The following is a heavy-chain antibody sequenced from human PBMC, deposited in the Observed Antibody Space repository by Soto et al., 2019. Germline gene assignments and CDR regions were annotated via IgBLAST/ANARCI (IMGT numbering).Heavy chain of an antibody. D-gene: IGHD6-6*01. CDR1: GFTFSSYS. V-gene: IGHV3-48*02. J-gene: IGHJ6*02. CDR3: ARPEYSSSSYGMDV. Sequence: GGTLRLSCAASGFTFSSYSMNWVRQAPGKGLEWVSYISSSSSTIYYADSVKGRFTISRDNAKNSLYLQMNSLRDEDTAVYYCARPEYSSSSYGMDVWGQGTTVTVSS. CDR2: ISSSSSTI.